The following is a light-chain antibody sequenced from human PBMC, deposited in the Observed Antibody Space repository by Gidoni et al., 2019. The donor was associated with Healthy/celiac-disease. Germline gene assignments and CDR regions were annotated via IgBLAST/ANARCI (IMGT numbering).Light chain of an antibody. CDR1: SPNLWAGYD. CDR2: GNS. Sequence: QSVLTPPPSVSGAPGQRVTISCTGRSPNLWAGYDVPWYQQLPGTAPKLLIYGNSNRPSGVPDRFSGSKSGTSASLAITGLQAEDEADYYCQSYDSSLSGVVFGGGTKLTVL. J-gene: IGLJ2*01. V-gene: IGLV1-40*01. CDR3: QSYDSSLSGVV.